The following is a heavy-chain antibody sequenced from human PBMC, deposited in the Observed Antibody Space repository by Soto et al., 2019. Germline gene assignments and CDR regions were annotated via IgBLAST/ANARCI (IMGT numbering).Heavy chain of an antibody. CDR3: ARDYYYDSSGCFPIFDY. D-gene: IGHD3-22*01. CDR2: IIPIFGTA. V-gene: IGHV1-69*01. Sequence: QVQLVQSGAEVKKPGSSVKVSCKASGGTFSSYAISWVRQAPGQGLEWMGGIIPIFGTANYAQKFQGRVTITADESTSTAYMELSSLRSEDTAVYYCARDYYYDSSGCFPIFDYWGQGTLVTVSS. CDR1: GGTFSSYA. J-gene: IGHJ4*02.